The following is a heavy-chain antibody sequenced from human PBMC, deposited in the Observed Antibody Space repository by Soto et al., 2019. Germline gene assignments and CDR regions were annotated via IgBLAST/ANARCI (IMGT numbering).Heavy chain of an antibody. CDR1: GYTFTSYH. Sequence: QVHLVQSGAEVKKPGASVKVSCKASGYTFTSYHINWVRQAPGQGLEWMGWISAYNGNTNYAQKLRGRVTSTNNTSTSKAYRERRSMRADDTAVYYCPRGGQPIDYWGQGTLVTVSS. V-gene: IGHV1-18*01. CDR2: ISAYNGNT. J-gene: IGHJ4*02. CDR3: PRGGQPIDY.